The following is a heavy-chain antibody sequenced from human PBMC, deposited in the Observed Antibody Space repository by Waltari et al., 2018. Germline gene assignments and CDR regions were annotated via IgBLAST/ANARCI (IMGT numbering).Heavy chain of an antibody. Sequence: EVQLLESGGGLVQPGGSLRLSCAASGFTFSSYAMSWVRQAPGKGLEWVSAISGSGGSTYSADSVKGRFTISRDNSKNTLYLQMNSLRAEDTAVYYCAKDADILTGYYTENWFDPWGQGTLVTVSS. CDR1: GFTFSSYA. V-gene: IGHV3-23*01. CDR2: ISGSGGST. J-gene: IGHJ5*02. CDR3: AKDADILTGYYTENWFDP. D-gene: IGHD3-9*01.